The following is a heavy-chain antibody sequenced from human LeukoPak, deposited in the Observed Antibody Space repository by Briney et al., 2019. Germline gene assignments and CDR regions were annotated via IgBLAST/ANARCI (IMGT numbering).Heavy chain of an antibody. D-gene: IGHD6-19*01. CDR3: ARTQEAGYSSGRYDSYYYYYMDV. CDR2: IYYSGST. CDR1: GGSISSSYSY. V-gene: IGHV4-39*07. Sequence: SETLSLTCTVSGGSISSSYSYWGWIRQPPGKGLEWIGNIYYSGSTYYNPSLKSRVTISVDTSKNHFSLKLNSVTAADTALYFCARTQEAGYSSGRYDSYYYYYMDVWGKGTTVTISS. J-gene: IGHJ6*03.